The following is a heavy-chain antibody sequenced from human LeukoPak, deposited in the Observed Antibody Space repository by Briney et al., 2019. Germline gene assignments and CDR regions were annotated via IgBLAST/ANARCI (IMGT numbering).Heavy chain of an antibody. D-gene: IGHD3-22*01. J-gene: IGHJ4*02. Sequence: SSETLSLTCAVYGGSFSGYYWSWIRQPPGKGLEWIGEINHSGSTNYNPSLKSRVTISVDTSKNQFSLKLSSVTAADTAVYYCARGLSRYYYDSSGYYYNYWGQGTLVTVSS. V-gene: IGHV4-34*01. CDR3: ARGLSRYYYDSSGYYYNY. CDR2: INHSGST. CDR1: GGSFSGYY.